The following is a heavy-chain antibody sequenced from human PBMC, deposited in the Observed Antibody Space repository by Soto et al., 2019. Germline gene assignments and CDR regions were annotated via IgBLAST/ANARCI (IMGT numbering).Heavy chain of an antibody. J-gene: IGHJ5*02. CDR1: GVSISSHY. CDR3: ARDQLEGNWFDP. Sequence: SETLSLTCTVSGVSISSHYWTWIRQPPGKGLEWIGYISDTGSTNFNPSLKSRVTISRDTSKNHFSLKLSSVTAADTAVYYCARDQLEGNWFDPWGQGTLVTVSS. CDR2: ISDTGST. D-gene: IGHD1-1*01. V-gene: IGHV4-59*11.